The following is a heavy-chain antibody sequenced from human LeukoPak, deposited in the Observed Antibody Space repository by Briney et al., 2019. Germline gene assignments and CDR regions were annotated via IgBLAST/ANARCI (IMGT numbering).Heavy chain of an antibody. CDR2: IYYSGST. J-gene: IGHJ6*03. CDR1: GGSISSSSYY. Sequence: PSETLSLTCTVSGGSISSSSYYWGWIRQPPGKGLEWIGSIYYSGSTYYNPSLKSRVTISVDTSKNQFSLKLSSVTAADTAVYYCAMSLWFGDLYYMDVWGKGTTVTVSS. D-gene: IGHD3-10*01. CDR3: AMSLWFGDLYYMDV. V-gene: IGHV4-39*01.